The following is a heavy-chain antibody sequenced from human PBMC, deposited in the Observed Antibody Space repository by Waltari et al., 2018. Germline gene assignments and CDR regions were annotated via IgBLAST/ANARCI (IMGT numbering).Heavy chain of an antibody. V-gene: IGHV3-64D*08. D-gene: IGHD6-19*01. Sequence: QLVESGGGLVQPGGSLRLSCSASGFRFGKSAMHWVRQAPGKGLEYVSTISSNGGNTYYADSVKDRFTISRDNSKNSLYLQMSNLRPEDTALYYCVKGKEVAGNDSWGQGAPVTVSS. J-gene: IGHJ4*02. CDR3: VKGKEVAGNDS. CDR2: ISSNGGNT. CDR1: GFRFGKSA.